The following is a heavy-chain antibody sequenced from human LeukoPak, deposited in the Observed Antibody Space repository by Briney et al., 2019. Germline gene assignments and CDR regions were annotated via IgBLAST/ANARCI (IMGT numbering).Heavy chain of an antibody. V-gene: IGHV1-46*01. CDR3: ARDRTRRETTETTAMVGAFLRY. D-gene: IGHD5-18*01. CDR1: GYTFTSYY. CDR2: INPSGGST. Sequence: GASVNVSCKASGYTFTSYYMHWVRQAPGQGLEWMGIINPSGGSTSYAQKFQGRVTMTRDTSTSTVYMELSSLRSEDTAVYYCARDRTRRETTETTAMVGAFLRYWGQGTLVTVSS. J-gene: IGHJ4*02.